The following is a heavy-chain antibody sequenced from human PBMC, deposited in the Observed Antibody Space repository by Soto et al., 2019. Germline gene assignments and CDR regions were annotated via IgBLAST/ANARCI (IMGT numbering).Heavy chain of an antibody. CDR3: ARSIAVPSGHIDH. V-gene: IGHV4-59*01. Sequence: QVQLQESGPGLVKPSETLSLTCRVSGGSMSGYYWSWVRLAPGKGLEWIGYVYYTGSTNYNPSLQSRVSISVDTSNKHFSLSRSLVTAADTAVYFCARSIAVPSGHIDHWGQGIRVTISS. CDR2: VYYTGST. D-gene: IGHD6-6*01. J-gene: IGHJ4*02. CDR1: GGSMSGYY.